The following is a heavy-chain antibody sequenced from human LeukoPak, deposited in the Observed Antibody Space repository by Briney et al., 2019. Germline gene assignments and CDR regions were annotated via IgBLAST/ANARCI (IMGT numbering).Heavy chain of an antibody. CDR1: GFTVSKYD. V-gene: IGHV3-30-3*01. J-gene: IGHJ4*02. CDR3: ARETPEGPFDY. CDR2: ISYDGSNK. Sequence: GGSLRLSCAASGFTVSKYDMHWVRQAPGKGLEWVAVISYDGSNKYYADSVKGRFTISRDNSKNTLYLQMNSLRAEDTAVYYCARETPEGPFDYWGQGTLVTVSS.